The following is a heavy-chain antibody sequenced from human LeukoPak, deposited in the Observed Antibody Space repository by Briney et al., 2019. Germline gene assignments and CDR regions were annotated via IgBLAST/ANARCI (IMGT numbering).Heavy chain of an antibody. Sequence: GGSLRLSCAASGFTFSVYSMNWVRQAPGKGLEWVSSISSSSSYIYYADSVKGRFTISRDNAKNSLYLQMNSLRAEDTAVYYCARDQQQWLSLFDPWGQGTLVTVSS. CDR2: ISSSSSYI. CDR3: ARDQQQWLSLFDP. D-gene: IGHD6-19*01. J-gene: IGHJ5*02. V-gene: IGHV3-21*01. CDR1: GFTFSVYS.